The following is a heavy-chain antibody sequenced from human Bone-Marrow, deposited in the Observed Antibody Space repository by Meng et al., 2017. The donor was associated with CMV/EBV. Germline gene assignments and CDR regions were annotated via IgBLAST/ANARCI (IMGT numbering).Heavy chain of an antibody. Sequence: GESLKISCAASGFTFSSYSMNWVRQAPGKELEWVSYISSSSSTIYYADSVKGRFTISRDNAKNSLYLQMNSLRAEETAVYYCARESRCSSTSCYTGGLGRTNGYFDYWGQGTLVTVSS. J-gene: IGHJ4*02. CDR1: GFTFSSYS. V-gene: IGHV3-48*04. D-gene: IGHD2-2*02. CDR3: ARESRCSSTSCYTGGLGRTNGYFDY. CDR2: ISSSSSTI.